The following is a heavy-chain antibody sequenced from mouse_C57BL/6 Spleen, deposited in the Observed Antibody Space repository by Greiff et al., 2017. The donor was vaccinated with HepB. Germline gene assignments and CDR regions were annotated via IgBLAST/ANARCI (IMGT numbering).Heavy chain of an antibody. Sequence: QVQLQQSGAELVRPGASVKLSCKASGYTFTDYYINWVKQRPGQGLEWIARIYPGSGNTYYNEKFKGKATLTAEKSSSTAYMQLSSLTSEDSAVYFCARDYYSNHWYFDVWGTGTTVTVSS. CDR1: GYTFTDYY. V-gene: IGHV1-76*01. D-gene: IGHD2-5*01. CDR2: IYPGSGNT. CDR3: ARDYYSNHWYFDV. J-gene: IGHJ1*03.